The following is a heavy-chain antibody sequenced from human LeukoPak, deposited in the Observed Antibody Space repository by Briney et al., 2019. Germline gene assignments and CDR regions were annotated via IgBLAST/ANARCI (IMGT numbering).Heavy chain of an antibody. J-gene: IGHJ4*02. CDR2: ISSSSNYI. Sequence: PGGSLRLSCAASGFTFSSCNMNWVRQAPGKGLEWVSSISSSSNYIYYADSVKGRFTISRDNAKNSLSLQMNSLGAEDTALYYCARSSEYTYGSFDYWGQGTLVTVSS. V-gene: IGHV3-21*04. CDR1: GFTFSSCN. D-gene: IGHD5-18*01. CDR3: ARSSEYTYGSFDY.